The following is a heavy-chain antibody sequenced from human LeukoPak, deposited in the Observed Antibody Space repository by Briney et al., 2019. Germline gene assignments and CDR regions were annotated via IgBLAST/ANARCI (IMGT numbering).Heavy chain of an antibody. V-gene: IGHV4-59*01. J-gene: IGHJ4*02. CDR2: IDKSGST. D-gene: IGHD3-3*01. CDR3: ARGRITIFGVVNPHFDY. CDR1: GGSISSNY. Sequence: PSETLSLTCTVPGGSISSNYWSWIRQSPGKGLEWIGYIDKSGSTNSNPSLKSRVTMSVDTSKNQFSLRLTSVTAADTALYYCARGRITIFGVVNPHFDYWGQGTLVTVSS.